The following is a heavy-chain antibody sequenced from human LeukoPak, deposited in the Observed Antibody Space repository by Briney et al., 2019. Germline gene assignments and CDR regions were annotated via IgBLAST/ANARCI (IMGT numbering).Heavy chain of an antibody. CDR1: GYSISSGYY. D-gene: IGHD6-13*01. CDR2: IYHSGST. CDR3: ARDGAAAVIDY. V-gene: IGHV4-38-2*02. J-gene: IGHJ4*02. Sequence: SETLSLTCTVSGYSISSGYYWGWIRQPPGKGLEWIGSIYHSGSTYYNPSLKSRVTISVDTSKNQFSLKLSSVTAADTAVYYCARDGAAAVIDYWGQGTLVTVSS.